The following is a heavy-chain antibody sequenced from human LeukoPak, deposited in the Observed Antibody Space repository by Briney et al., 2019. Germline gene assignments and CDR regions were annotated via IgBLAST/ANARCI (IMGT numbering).Heavy chain of an antibody. Sequence: GGSLRLSCAASGFTFSDYYMSWVRQAPGKGLEWVSVIYSGGSTYYADSVKGRFTISRDNSKNTLYLQMNSLRAEDTAVYYCARANPYSSGWYHNFDYWGQGTLVTVSS. D-gene: IGHD6-19*01. CDR1: GFTFSDYY. V-gene: IGHV3-66*01. J-gene: IGHJ4*02. CDR2: IYSGGST. CDR3: ARANPYSSGWYHNFDY.